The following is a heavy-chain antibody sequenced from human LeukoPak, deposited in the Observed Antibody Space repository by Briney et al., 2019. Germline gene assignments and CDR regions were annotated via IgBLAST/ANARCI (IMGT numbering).Heavy chain of an antibody. D-gene: IGHD4-17*01. CDR3: GRDPNGDYIGAFDFQR. J-gene: IGHJ1*01. CDR1: GFTFSSYA. Sequence: GGSLRLPCAASGFTFSSYAMVWVRQAPGKGLEWVSAITAGSSTKKYADSVKDRFTISRDNSKDTLYLQMTSLRDEDTAVYYCGRDPNGDYIGAFDFQRWGRGTLVTVSS. V-gene: IGHV3-23*01. CDR2: ITAGSSTK.